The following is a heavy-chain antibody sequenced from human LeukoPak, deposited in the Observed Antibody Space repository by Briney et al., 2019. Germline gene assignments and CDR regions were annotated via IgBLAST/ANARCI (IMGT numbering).Heavy chain of an antibody. D-gene: IGHD6-13*01. Sequence: PWGALRLSCAASGFTFSSYWMSWVRQAPGKGLEWVANIKQDGSEKYYVDSVKGRFTISRDNAKNSLYLQMNSLRAEDTAVYYCAREGKQQLVRLRRAFDIWGQGTMVTVSS. J-gene: IGHJ3*02. CDR3: AREGKQQLVRLRRAFDI. CDR2: IKQDGSEK. CDR1: GFTFSSYW. V-gene: IGHV3-7*01.